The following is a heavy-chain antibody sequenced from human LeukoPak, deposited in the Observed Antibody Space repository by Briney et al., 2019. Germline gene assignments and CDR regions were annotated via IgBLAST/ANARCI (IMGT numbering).Heavy chain of an antibody. CDR1: GGSINSSYYY. CDR3: ARSVEGYCSGGSCYSYYYYMDV. J-gene: IGHJ6*03. D-gene: IGHD2-15*01. Sequence: SETLSLTCTVSGGSINSSYYYWGWIRQPPGKGLEWIGSIYYSGSTYYNPSLKSRVTILIDTSKNQFSLKLSSVTAADTAVYYCARSVEGYCSGGSCYSYYYYMDVWGKGTTVTISS. V-gene: IGHV4-39*07. CDR2: IYYSGST.